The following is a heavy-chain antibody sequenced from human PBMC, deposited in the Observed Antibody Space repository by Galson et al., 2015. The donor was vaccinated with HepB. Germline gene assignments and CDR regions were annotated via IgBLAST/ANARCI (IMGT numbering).Heavy chain of an antibody. CDR2: INAGSGNT. CDR3: ARAVFLLWFGELLPNWFDT. CDR1: GYTFTSYA. D-gene: IGHD3-10*01. J-gene: IGHJ5*02. Sequence: SVKVSCTASGYTFTSYAMHWVRQAPGQRLEWIAWINAGSGNTKYSQKFQGGVTITRDTSESTTYMELSSLRSEDTAVYYCARAVFLLWFGELLPNWFDTWGQGTLVTVSS. V-gene: IGHV1-3*01.